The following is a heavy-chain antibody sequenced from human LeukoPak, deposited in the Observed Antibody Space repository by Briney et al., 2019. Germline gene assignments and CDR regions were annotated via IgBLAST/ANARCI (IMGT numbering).Heavy chain of an antibody. V-gene: IGHV3-53*01. J-gene: IGHJ3*02. CDR2: IYSGGST. CDR1: GFTVGSNY. CDR3: ARVVAVAHDAFDI. D-gene: IGHD6-19*01. Sequence: PGGSLRFSCAASGFTVGSNYMSWVRQAPGKGLEWVSVIYSGGSTYYADSVKGRFTISRDNSKNTLYLQMNSLRAEDTAVYYCARVVAVAHDAFDIWGQGTMSPSLQ.